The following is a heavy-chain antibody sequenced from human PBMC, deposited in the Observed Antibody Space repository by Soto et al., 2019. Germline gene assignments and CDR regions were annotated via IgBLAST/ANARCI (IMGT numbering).Heavy chain of an antibody. CDR3: ARGGWSNNF. CDR2: VYYNGNT. CDR1: GGSLNSFY. D-gene: IGHD6-19*01. Sequence: SETLSLTCTVSGGSLNSFYWSWIRQPPGKGLEWIGYVYYNGNTDYNPSLKSRVTISVDPSKNQFSLRLTSVTAADTAVYYCARGGWSNNFWGQGTLVTVSS. J-gene: IGHJ4*02. V-gene: IGHV4-59*01.